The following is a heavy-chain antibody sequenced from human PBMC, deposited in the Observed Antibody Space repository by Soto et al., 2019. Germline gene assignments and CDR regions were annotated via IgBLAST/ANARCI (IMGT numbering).Heavy chain of an antibody. D-gene: IGHD3-16*01. V-gene: IGHV4-4*02. CDR1: SGSISSSNW. Sequence: SETLSLTCAVSSGSISSSNWWSWVRQPPGKGLEWIGEIYHSGSTNYNPSLKSRVTISVDKSKNQFSLKLSSVTAADTAVYYCARTGDDYIWGSPFDYWGQGTLVTVSS. CDR3: ARTGDDYIWGSPFDY. CDR2: IYHSGST. J-gene: IGHJ4*02.